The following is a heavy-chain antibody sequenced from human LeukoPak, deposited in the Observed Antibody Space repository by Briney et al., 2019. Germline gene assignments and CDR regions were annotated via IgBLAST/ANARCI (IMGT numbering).Heavy chain of an antibody. CDR3: ARDYRVDTAMNYYFDY. J-gene: IGHJ4*02. CDR2: INPNSGGT. CDR1: GYTFTGYY. Sequence: GASVKVSCKASGYTFTGYYMHWVRQAPGQGLEWMGWINPNSGGTNYAQKFQGRVTMTRDTSISTAYMELSRLRSDDTAVYYCARDYRVDTAMNYYFDYWGQGTLVTVSS. V-gene: IGHV1-2*02. D-gene: IGHD5-18*01.